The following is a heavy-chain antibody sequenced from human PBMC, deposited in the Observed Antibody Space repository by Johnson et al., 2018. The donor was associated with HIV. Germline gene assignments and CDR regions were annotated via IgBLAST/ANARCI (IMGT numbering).Heavy chain of an antibody. CDR2: ISWNSGSI. CDR3: ARDPAIAWDLKGDGFDI. J-gene: IGHJ3*02. V-gene: IGHV3-9*01. D-gene: IGHD1-26*01. CDR1: GFTFDDYA. Sequence: VQLVESGGGLVQPGRSLRLSCTASGFTFDDYAMHWVRQAPGKGLEWVSGISWNSGSIAYADSVKGRFTISRDNAKNSLYLQMNSLRAEDTALYYCARDPAIAWDLKGDGFDIWGQGTMDTVSS.